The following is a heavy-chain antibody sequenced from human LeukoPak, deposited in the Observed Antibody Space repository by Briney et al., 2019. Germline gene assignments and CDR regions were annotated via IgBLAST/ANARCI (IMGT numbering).Heavy chain of an antibody. V-gene: IGHV3-23*01. D-gene: IGHD3-3*01. CDR3: AKDRDVLRFLEWLLFLDY. Sequence: GGSLRLSCAASGFTFSSYAMSWVRQAPGKGLEWVSAISGSGGSTYYADSVKGRFTISRDNSKNTLYLQMNSLGAEDTAVYYCAKDRDVLRFLEWLLFLDYWGQGTLVTVSS. CDR2: ISGSGGST. CDR1: GFTFSSYA. J-gene: IGHJ4*02.